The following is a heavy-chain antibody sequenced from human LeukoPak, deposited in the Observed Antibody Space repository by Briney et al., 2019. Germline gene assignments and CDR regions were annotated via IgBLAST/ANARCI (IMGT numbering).Heavy chain of an antibody. Sequence: GGSLRLSCAASGFTFSSYGMHWVRQAPGKGLEWVAVISYDESNKYFADSVKGRFIISRDNSKNTQYLQMNSLRVEDTAVYYCAREGTGYSSGWLDYWGQGTLVAVSS. D-gene: IGHD6-19*01. CDR1: GFTFSSYG. CDR3: AREGTGYSSGWLDY. CDR2: ISYDESNK. J-gene: IGHJ4*02. V-gene: IGHV3-30*03.